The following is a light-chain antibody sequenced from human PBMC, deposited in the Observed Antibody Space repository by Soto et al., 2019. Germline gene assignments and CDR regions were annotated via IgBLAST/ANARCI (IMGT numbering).Light chain of an antibody. CDR3: QQYENLPT. V-gene: IGKV1-33*01. Sequence: DIQMTQSPSSLSASVGDRVIITFRASQTISSHLNWYQQKPGKAPNLLVYAASNLEAGVPSRFRGSGSGTDFTFTISRLQPEDIATYYCQQYENLPTFGQGTRLEI. J-gene: IGKJ5*01. CDR2: AAS. CDR1: QTISSH.